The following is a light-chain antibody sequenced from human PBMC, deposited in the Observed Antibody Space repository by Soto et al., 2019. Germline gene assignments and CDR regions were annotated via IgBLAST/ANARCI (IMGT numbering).Light chain of an antibody. CDR1: QSVAKYY. Sequence: ETVLTQSPGTLSLSPGERATLSCRASQSVAKYYLAWYQHKPGQGPRLLISGASSRATGIPDRFSGSGSGTDFTLTISRLQPEDFAVYYCLQYASEPLTFGGGTKVEI. J-gene: IGKJ4*01. CDR2: GAS. CDR3: LQYASEPLT. V-gene: IGKV3-20*01.